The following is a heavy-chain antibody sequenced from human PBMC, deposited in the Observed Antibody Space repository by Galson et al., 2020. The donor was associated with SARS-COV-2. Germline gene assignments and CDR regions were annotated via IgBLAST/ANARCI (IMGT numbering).Heavy chain of an antibody. J-gene: IGHJ5*02. CDR1: GGSIRSSNYY. D-gene: IGHD6-19*01. V-gene: IGHV4-39*07. CDR3: ARDATSSGWYNWFDP. CDR2: VLNSGTT. Sequence: SETLSLTCAVSGGSIRSSNYYWGWIRQPPGKGLEWIGSVLNSGTTHYSPSLLSRVTISVDTSKNQFSLNLNSVTAADTAMYYCARDATSSGWYNWFDPWGQGTLVTVSS.